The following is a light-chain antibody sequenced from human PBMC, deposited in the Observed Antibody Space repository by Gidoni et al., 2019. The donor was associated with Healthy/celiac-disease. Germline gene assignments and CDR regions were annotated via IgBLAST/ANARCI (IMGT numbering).Light chain of an antibody. CDR1: KCVLYSSINKNY. CDR2: LAS. CDR3: QQYYSPPLT. Sequence: DILRTKSPDSLAVSLGERATINCKSSKCVLYSSINKNYLVWYQQNPGQPPKLLIYLASTRESGVPDCSSGRGSGTYFTLTISSLQADYVAFYYCQQYYSPPLTFGGGTKVEIK. J-gene: IGKJ4*01. V-gene: IGKV4-1*01.